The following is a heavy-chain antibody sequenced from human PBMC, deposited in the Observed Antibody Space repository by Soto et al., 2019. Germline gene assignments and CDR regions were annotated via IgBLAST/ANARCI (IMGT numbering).Heavy chain of an antibody. V-gene: IGHV4-31*03. CDR3: AGENCSGGSCYKDYYYYYMDV. Sequence: QVQLQESGPGLVKPSQTLSLTCTVSGGSISSGGYYWSWIRQHPGKGLEWIGYIYYSGSTYCNPSLKSRVTISVDTSKNQFSLKLSSVTAADTAVYYCAGENCSGGSCYKDYYYYYMDVWGKGTTVTVSS. CDR2: IYYSGST. CDR1: GGSISSGGYY. J-gene: IGHJ6*03. D-gene: IGHD2-15*01.